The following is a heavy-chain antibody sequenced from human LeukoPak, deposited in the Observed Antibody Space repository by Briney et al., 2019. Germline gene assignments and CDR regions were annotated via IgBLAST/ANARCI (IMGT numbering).Heavy chain of an antibody. Sequence: PGGSLRLSWAASGFTFSTYALHWVRQAPGKGLEWVSGISPTGDGAYYADSVKGRFTISRDNSKNTLYLQVNSLRAEDTAVYYCTRSLQITRNFFDYWGQGTLVTVSS. V-gene: IGHV3-23*01. CDR3: TRSLQITRNFFDY. D-gene: IGHD3-16*01. CDR1: GFTFSTYA. CDR2: ISPTGDGA. J-gene: IGHJ4*02.